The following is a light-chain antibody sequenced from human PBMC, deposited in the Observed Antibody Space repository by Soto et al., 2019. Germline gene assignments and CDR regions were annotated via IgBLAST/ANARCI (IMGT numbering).Light chain of an antibody. CDR3: QQVNNYPFT. V-gene: IGKV1-9*01. J-gene: IGKJ3*01. CDR1: QGISSS. CDR2: AAS. Sequence: DIQLTQSPSFLSASVGDRVSITCRASQGISSSLAWYQQKAGKAPQLLIYAASTLQSGVPSRFTGSGSGTEFHLTISSLQPEDFAAYYCQQVNNYPFTFGPGTKVDIK.